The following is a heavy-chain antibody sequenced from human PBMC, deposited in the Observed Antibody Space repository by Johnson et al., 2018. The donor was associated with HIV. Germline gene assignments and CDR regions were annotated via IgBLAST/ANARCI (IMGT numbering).Heavy chain of an antibody. CDR1: GFTFSSYA. D-gene: IGHD6-13*01. CDR2: IRYDGSNK. J-gene: IGHJ3*02. V-gene: IGHV3-30*02. Sequence: QVQLVESGGDVVQPGRSPRLSCTASGFTFSSYALHWVRQAPGKGLEWVAFIRYDGSNKYYADSVKGRFTISRDNSKNTLYLQMNSLRAEDTAVYYCAKGLGRAAAGTRNACEIWGQGTMVTVSS. CDR3: AKGLGRAAAGTRNACEI.